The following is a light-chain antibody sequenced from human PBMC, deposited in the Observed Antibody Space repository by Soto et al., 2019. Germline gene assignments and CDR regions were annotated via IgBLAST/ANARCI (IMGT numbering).Light chain of an antibody. CDR2: AAS. CDR1: QSISSN. V-gene: IGKV1-39*01. Sequence: DMQMTQSPASLSASVGDRVTITCRASQSISSNLNWYQQKPGQAPKLLIYAASSLQSGVPARFSGSGSGTDFPLTISSLQPEDFANYYCQQSYRTPLTFGEGTKVEI. J-gene: IGKJ1*01. CDR3: QQSYRTPLT.